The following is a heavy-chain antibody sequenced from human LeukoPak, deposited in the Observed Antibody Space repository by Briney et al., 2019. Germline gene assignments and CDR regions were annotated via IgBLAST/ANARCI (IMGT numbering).Heavy chain of an antibody. V-gene: IGHV3-21*01. D-gene: IGHD3-9*01. Sequence: GGSLRLSCAASGFTFSSYSMNWVRQAGKGLEWVSSISSTSNYIYYADSVKGRFTISRDNAKNSLYVQMNGLRAEDTAVYYCARDPDYDILTGYYGHEAFDIWGQGTMVTVSS. CDR3: ARDPDYDILTGYYGHEAFDI. J-gene: IGHJ3*02. CDR1: GFTFSSYS. CDR2: ISSTSNYI.